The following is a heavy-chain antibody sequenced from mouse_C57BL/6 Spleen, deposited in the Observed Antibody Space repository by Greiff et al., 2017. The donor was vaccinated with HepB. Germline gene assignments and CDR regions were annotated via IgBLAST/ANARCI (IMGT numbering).Heavy chain of an antibody. V-gene: IGHV2-6-1*01. Sequence: VQLKESGPGLVAPSQSLSITCTVSGFSLTSYGVHWVRQPPGKGLEWLVVIWSDGSTTYNSALKSRLSISKDNSKSQVFLKMNSLQTDDTAMYYCARHDPYYYGSSGGAMDYWGQGTSVTVSS. J-gene: IGHJ4*01. CDR3: ARHDPYYYGSSGGAMDY. CDR1: GFSLTSYG. D-gene: IGHD1-1*01. CDR2: IWSDGST.